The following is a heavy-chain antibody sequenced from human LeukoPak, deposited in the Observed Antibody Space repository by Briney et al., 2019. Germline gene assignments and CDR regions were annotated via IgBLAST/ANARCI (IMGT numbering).Heavy chain of an antibody. D-gene: IGHD3-3*01. CDR3: ARDRTRQAY. CDR1: GFTFSNYW. V-gene: IGHV3-7*03. CDR2: IKEDGSDK. Sequence: GGSLRLSCAASGFTFSNYWMSWVRQTPGKGLEWVANIKEDGSDKYYVDSLKGRFTISRDNAKNSLYLQMNSLRAEDTAVYYCARDRTRQAYWGQGTLVTVSS. J-gene: IGHJ4*02.